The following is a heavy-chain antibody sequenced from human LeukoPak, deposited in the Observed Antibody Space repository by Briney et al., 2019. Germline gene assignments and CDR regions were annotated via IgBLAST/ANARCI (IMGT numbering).Heavy chain of an antibody. J-gene: IGHJ5*02. CDR2: ISSSSSYI. Sequence: GGSLRLSCAASGFTFSSYSMNWVRQAPGKGLEWVSSISSSSSYIYYADSVKGRFTISRDNAKNSLYLQMNSLRAEDTAVYYCASSYYDFWSGYPSPFDPWGQGTLVTVSS. V-gene: IGHV3-21*01. D-gene: IGHD3-3*01. CDR3: ASSYYDFWSGYPSPFDP. CDR1: GFTFSSYS.